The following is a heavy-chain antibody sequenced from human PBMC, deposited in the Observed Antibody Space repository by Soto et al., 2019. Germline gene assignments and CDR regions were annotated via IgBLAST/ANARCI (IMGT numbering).Heavy chain of an antibody. Sequence: GGSLRLSCAASRFTFSNYAMTWVRQAPGKGLEWVSSISYSGGTTHYADSVKGRFTISRDNSKNTLYLQMNSLAADDTAVYYCAKVQALYTGSSDYWGEGTLVTVSS. CDR2: ISYSGGTT. V-gene: IGHV3-23*01. CDR3: AKVQALYTGSSDY. J-gene: IGHJ4*02. CDR1: RFTFSNYA. D-gene: IGHD5-12*01.